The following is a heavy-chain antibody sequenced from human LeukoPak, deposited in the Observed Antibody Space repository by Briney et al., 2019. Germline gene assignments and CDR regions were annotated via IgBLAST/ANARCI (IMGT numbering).Heavy chain of an antibody. D-gene: IGHD3-10*01. CDR3: ARDYYGSGSYPHYYYYGMDV. J-gene: IGHJ6*02. Sequence: SETLSLTCAVYGGSFSGYYWSWIRQPPGKGLEWIGEINHSGSTNYNPSLKSRVTISVDTSKNQFSLKLSSVTAADTAVYYCARDYYGSGSYPHYYYYGMDVWGQGTTVTVSS. CDR2: INHSGST. CDR1: GGSFSGYY. V-gene: IGHV4-34*01.